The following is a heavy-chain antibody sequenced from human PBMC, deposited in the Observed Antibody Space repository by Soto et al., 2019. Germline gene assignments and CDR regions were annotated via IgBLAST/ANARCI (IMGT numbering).Heavy chain of an antibody. J-gene: IGHJ5*02. Sequence: EVQLLESGGGLIQPGGSLRVSCAASGLTFSNYGMTGVRQAPGKGLEWVAVISGSGGSKYYADSVKGRFTISRDNSGNTLDLQMNSRRVEDTALHYCAKGPPVGPSSWYFAPWGQGTLVSVSS. V-gene: IGHV3-23*01. D-gene: IGHD1-26*01. CDR3: AKGPPVGPSSWYFAP. CDR1: GLTFSNYG. CDR2: ISGSGGSK.